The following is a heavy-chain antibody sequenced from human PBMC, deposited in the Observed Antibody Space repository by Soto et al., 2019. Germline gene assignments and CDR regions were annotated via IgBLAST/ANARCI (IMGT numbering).Heavy chain of an antibody. CDR1: GFTFSNYS. CDR3: AKGRGYCSSTSCYVGSDY. Sequence: PGGSLRLSCAASGFTFSNYSVTWVRQAPGKGLEWVSTISGSGGSTYYADSVKGRFTISRDNSKNTLYLQMNSLRAEDTAVYYCAKGRGYCSSTSCYVGSDYWGQGTLVTVSS. D-gene: IGHD2-2*01. CDR2: ISGSGGST. J-gene: IGHJ4*02. V-gene: IGHV3-23*01.